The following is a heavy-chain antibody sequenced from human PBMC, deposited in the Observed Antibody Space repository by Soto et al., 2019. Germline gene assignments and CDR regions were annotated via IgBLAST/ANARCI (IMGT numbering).Heavy chain of an antibody. CDR3: ARYGWFSALRLPFGLDV. CDR2: INPNGGST. J-gene: IGHJ6*02. Sequence: QVQLVQSGAEVKKPGASVKVSCKASGYTFSNYYIHWVRQAPGQGLEWMGIINPNGGSTTYAQKFQGRVTMTTDTSTSTVYMELSSLTSEDTALYYCARYGWFSALRLPFGLDVWGQGTTVTVSS. CDR1: GYTFSNYY. D-gene: IGHD3-3*01. V-gene: IGHV1-46*01.